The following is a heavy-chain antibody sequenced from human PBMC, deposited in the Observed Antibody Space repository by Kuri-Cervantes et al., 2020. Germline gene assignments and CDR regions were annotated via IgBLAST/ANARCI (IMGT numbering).Heavy chain of an antibody. CDR3: ARGGPAGDCSGGNCYHSSYYYYMDV. D-gene: IGHD2-15*01. J-gene: IGHJ6*03. Sequence: ASVKVSCKASGYTFTGYYMHWVRQAPGQGLEWMGWINPNSGGTNYAQKFQGWVTMTRDTSISTAYMELSRLTSDDTAVYYCARGGPAGDCSGGNCYHSSYYYYMDVWGKGTTVTVSS. CDR2: INPNSGGT. V-gene: IGHV1-2*04. CDR1: GYTFTGYY.